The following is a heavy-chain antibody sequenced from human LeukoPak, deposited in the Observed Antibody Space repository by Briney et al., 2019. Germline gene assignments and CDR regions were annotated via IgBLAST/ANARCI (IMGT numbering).Heavy chain of an antibody. Sequence: TSQTLSLTCTVSGGSISSGGYYWSWIRQPPGKGLEWIGYIYHSGSTYYNPPLKSRVTISVDRSKNQFSLKLSSVTAADTAVYYCARVGVGVGLHSQGGYFDYWGQGALVTVSS. V-gene: IGHV4-30-2*01. CDR2: IYHSGST. CDR1: GGSISSGGYY. CDR3: ARVGVGVGLHSQGGYFDY. J-gene: IGHJ4*02. D-gene: IGHD3-3*01.